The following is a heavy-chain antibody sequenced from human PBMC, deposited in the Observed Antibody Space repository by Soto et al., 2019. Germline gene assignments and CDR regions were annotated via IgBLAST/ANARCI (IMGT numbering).Heavy chain of an antibody. J-gene: IGHJ4*02. V-gene: IGHV1-69*13. CDR2: IIPIFGTA. CDR1: GGTFSSYA. CDR3: AREGYYYDSSGYFRFDY. Sequence: SVKVSCKASGGTFSSYAISWVRQAPGQGLEWMGGIIPIFGTANYAQKFQGRVTITADESTSTDYMELSSLRSEDTAGYYCAREGYYYDSSGYFRFDYWGQGTLFTVSS. D-gene: IGHD3-22*01.